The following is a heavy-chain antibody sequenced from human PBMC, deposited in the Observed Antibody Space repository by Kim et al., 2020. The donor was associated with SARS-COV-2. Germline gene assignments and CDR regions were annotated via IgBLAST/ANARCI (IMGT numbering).Heavy chain of an antibody. J-gene: IGHJ3*02. V-gene: IGHV4-39*01. CDR3: ARRSSGFAGAFDI. D-gene: IGHD3-22*01. Sequence: YNPSLKSRVTISVDTAKNQFSLKLSSVTAADTAVYYCARRSSGFAGAFDIWGQGTMVNVSS.